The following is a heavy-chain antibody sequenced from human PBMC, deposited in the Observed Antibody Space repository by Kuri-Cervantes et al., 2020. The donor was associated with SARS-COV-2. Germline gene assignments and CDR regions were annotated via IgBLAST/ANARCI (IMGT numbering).Heavy chain of an antibody. D-gene: IGHD2-21*01. CDR1: GFTLEKYV. V-gene: IGHV3-30-3*01. CDR2: ISNDGVNK. CDR3: ARARHVMDS. J-gene: IGHJ4*02. Sequence: SCAASGFTLEKYVMHWVRQAPGRGLEWVAVISNDGVNKNYADSVKGRFTISRDNSKNTLFLQMNSLRAEDTAVYYCARARHVMDSWGQGTLVTVSS.